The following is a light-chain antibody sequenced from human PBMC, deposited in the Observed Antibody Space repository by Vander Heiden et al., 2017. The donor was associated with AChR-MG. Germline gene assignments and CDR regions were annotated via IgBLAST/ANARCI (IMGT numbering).Light chain of an antibody. J-gene: IGLJ2*01. CDR1: SSDVGGYNY. Sequence: QSALPQPPSASGSPGQSVTISCTGTSSDVGGYNYVSWYQQHPGRAPKLVIYEVTKRPSGVPDRFSGSKSGNTASLTVSGLQAEDEAEYYCSSYAGSNNVLFGGGTKLTVL. V-gene: IGLV2-8*01. CDR3: SSYAGSNNVL. CDR2: EVT.